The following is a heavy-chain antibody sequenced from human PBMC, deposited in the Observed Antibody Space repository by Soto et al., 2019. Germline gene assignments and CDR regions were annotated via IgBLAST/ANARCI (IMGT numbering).Heavy chain of an antibody. V-gene: IGHV3-49*05. J-gene: IGHJ4*02. D-gene: IGHD3-3*01. Sequence: NPGGSLRLSCTTSGFTFGDYAMSWFRQAPGKGLEWVGFIRNKGYSGTTEYAASVKGRFTISRDDSKSIAYLQMNSLKTEDTAVYYCTSRQFLEWPYSENWGQGTLVTVSS. CDR1: GFTFGDYA. CDR2: IRNKGYSGTT. CDR3: TSRQFLEWPYSEN.